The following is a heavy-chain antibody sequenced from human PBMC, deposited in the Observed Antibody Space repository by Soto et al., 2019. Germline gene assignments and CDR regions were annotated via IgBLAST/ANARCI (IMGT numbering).Heavy chain of an antibody. V-gene: IGHV3-21*01. CDR1: GFTFSSYS. J-gene: IGHJ3*02. Sequence: PGGSLRLSCAASGFTFSSYSMNWVRQAPGKGLEWVSSISSSSYIYYADSVKGRFTISRDNAKNSLYLQMNSLRAEDTAVYYCARSFYYRNAFDIWGQGTMVTVSS. CDR2: ISSSSYI. D-gene: IGHD3-22*01. CDR3: ARSFYYRNAFDI.